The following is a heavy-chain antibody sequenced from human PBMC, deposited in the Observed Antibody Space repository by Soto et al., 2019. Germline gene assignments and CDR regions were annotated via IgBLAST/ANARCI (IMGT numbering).Heavy chain of an antibody. CDR3: ARDGGDSCGAFDY. Sequence: QVQLVESGGGVVQPGRSLRLSCAASGFTFSSYGMHWVRQAPGKGLEWVAVIWYDGSNKYYADSVKGRFTISRDNSKNTLYLQMNSLRAEDTAVYDCARDGGDSCGAFDYWGQGTLVTVSS. CDR2: IWYDGSNK. CDR1: GFTFSSYG. V-gene: IGHV3-33*01. D-gene: IGHD3-16*01. J-gene: IGHJ4*02.